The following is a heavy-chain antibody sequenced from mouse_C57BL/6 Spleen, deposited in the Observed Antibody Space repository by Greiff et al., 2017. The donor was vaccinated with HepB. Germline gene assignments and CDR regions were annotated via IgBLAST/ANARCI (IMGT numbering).Heavy chain of an antibody. J-gene: IGHJ3*01. V-gene: IGHV1-59*01. Sequence: QLQQPGAELVRPGTSVKLSCKASGYTFTSYWMHWVKQRPGQGLEWIGVIDPSDSYTNYNQKFKGKATLTVDTSSSTAYMQLSSLTSEDSAVYYCARDYYGSSSAWFAYWGQGTLVTVSA. D-gene: IGHD1-1*01. CDR3: ARDYYGSSSAWFAY. CDR1: GYTFTSYW. CDR2: IDPSDSYT.